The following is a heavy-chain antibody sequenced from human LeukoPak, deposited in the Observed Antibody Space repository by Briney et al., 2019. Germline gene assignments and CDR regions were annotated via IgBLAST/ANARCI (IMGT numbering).Heavy chain of an antibody. CDR1: GFTFDDND. CDR2: INWNGGRT. J-gene: IGHJ4*02. CDR3: AKGGGSSGRSYYFDY. D-gene: IGHD6-19*01. V-gene: IGHV3-20*04. Sequence: GGSLRLSCVASGFTFDDNDMSWVRQDPGKGLEWVSGINWNGGRTYYADSVKGRFTISRDNAKNSLYLQMNSLRAEDTAVYYCAKGGGSSGRSYYFDYWGQGTLVTVSS.